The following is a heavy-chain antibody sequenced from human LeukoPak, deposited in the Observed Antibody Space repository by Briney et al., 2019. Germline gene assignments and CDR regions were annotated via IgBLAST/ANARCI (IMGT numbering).Heavy chain of an antibody. D-gene: IGHD6-19*01. CDR2: ISGNSGSI. V-gene: IGHV3-9*01. Sequence: GGSLRPSCAASGFTLDDYAMHMVRQAPGKGLEWASGISGNSGSIGYADSVKGRFTISRDDAKNSLYLQMNSLRAEDTALYFCANGLGAVSGTVPFDYWGQGTLVTVSS. J-gene: IGHJ4*02. CDR3: ANGLGAVSGTVPFDY. CDR1: GFTLDDYA.